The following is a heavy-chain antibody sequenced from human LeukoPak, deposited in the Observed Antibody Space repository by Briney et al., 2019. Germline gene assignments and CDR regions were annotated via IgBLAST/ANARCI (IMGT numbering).Heavy chain of an antibody. D-gene: IGHD2-2*02. J-gene: IGHJ3*02. V-gene: IGHV4-34*01. CDR1: GGSFSGYY. CDR2: INHSGST. CDR3: AKAKIPEGAFDI. Sequence: SETLSLTCAVYGGSFSGYYWSWIRQPPGKGLEWIGEINHSGSTNYNPSLKSRATISVDTSKNQFSLKLSSVTAADTAVYYCAKAKIPEGAFDIWGQGTMVTVSS.